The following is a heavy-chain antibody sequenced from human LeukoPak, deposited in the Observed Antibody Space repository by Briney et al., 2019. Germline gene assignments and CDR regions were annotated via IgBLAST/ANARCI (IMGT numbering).Heavy chain of an antibody. J-gene: IGHJ4*02. D-gene: IGHD3-9*01. CDR2: ISGSGGST. CDR1: GFTFSSYA. V-gene: IGHV3-23*01. Sequence: PGGSLRLSCAASGFTFSSYAMSWVRQAPGKGLEWVSAISGSGGSTYYADSVKGRFTTSRDNSKNTLYLQMNSLRAEDTAVYYCAKGDYDILTGYYPVDYWGQGTLVTVSS. CDR3: AKGDYDILTGYYPVDY.